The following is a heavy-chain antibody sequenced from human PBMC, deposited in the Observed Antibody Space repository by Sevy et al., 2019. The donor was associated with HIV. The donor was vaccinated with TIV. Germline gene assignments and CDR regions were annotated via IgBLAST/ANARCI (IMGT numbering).Heavy chain of an antibody. J-gene: IGHJ4*02. CDR2: IRYSGST. CDR1: AASISSSGCY. V-gene: IGHV4-39*01. D-gene: IGHD6-19*01. CDR3: AGPILTYNSGWSYYDY. Sequence: SETLSLTCTVSAASISSSGCYWGWIRQPPGKGLEWIASIRYSGSTYYNVSLKSRVTISADTSRNQFSLKLNSVTAADTATYYCAGPILTYNSGWSYYDYWGQGTVVTVSS.